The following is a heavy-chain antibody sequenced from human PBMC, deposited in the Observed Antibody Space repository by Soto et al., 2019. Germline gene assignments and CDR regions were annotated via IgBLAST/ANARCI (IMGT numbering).Heavy chain of an antibody. Sequence: GGSLRLSCAASGFTFSSYGMHWVRQAPGKGLEWVAVISYDGSNKYYADSVKGRFTISRDNSKNTLYLQMNSLRAEDTAVYYCAKDQYKGGYYLLDYYFDYWGQGTLVTVSS. J-gene: IGHJ4*02. D-gene: IGHD3-22*01. CDR2: ISYDGSNK. CDR1: GFTFSSYG. CDR3: AKDQYKGGYYLLDYYFDY. V-gene: IGHV3-30*18.